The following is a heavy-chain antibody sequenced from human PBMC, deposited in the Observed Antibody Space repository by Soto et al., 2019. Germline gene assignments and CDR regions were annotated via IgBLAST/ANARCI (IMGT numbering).Heavy chain of an antibody. V-gene: IGHV1-18*01. CDR2: ISAYNGHT. CDR3: ARGRTWGARDVDY. Sequence: QVQLVQSGGEVKRPGASVRVSCKASGYTFNTYGISWVRQAPGQGLEWMGWISAYNGHTDYAQKFPGRVTMTTDTSPNTTSMDLRGLRSDDTAVYYCARGRTWGARDVDYWGQGTLVTVSS. CDR1: GYTFNTYG. D-gene: IGHD3-16*01. J-gene: IGHJ4*02.